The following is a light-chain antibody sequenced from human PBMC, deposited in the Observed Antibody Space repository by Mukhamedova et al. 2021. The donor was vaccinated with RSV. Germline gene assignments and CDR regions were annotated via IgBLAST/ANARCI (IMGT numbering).Light chain of an antibody. V-gene: IGKV1-33*01. Sequence: WYQRRVHGKAPKLLIYDAASLETGVPSRFSGSGSGTEFAFTISSLQPEDIATYYRQQHENVPYTFGQGTKLE. J-gene: IGKJ2*01. CDR3: QQHENVPYT. CDR2: DAA.